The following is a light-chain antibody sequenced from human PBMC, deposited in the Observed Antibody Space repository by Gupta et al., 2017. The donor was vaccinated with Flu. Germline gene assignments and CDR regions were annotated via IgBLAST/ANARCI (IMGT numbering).Light chain of an antibody. J-gene: IGLJ2*01. CDR1: SSNIGSNA. CDR3: GTWADGLNVVL. Sequence: QSVLTQPPSASGTPGQRVTISCSGSSSNIGSNAVNWYQQLPGTAPKLFIYSNNQRPSGVIDRFSGSKSGTSASLAICGLQSEDEANYYCGTWADGLNVVLFGGGTKLTV. CDR2: SNN. V-gene: IGLV1-44*01.